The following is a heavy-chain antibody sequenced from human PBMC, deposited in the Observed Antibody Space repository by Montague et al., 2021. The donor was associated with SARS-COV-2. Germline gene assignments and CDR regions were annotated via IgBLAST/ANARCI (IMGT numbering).Heavy chain of an antibody. CDR3: ARQSGRLWGIAVAGAFDY. CDR1: GGSISSYY. D-gene: IGHD6-19*01. J-gene: IGHJ4*02. CDR2: IYYSGST. V-gene: IGHV4-59*08. Sequence: SETLPLTCTVSGGSISSYYWSWIRQPPGKGLEWIGYIYYSGSTNYNPSLKSRVTISVDTSKNQFSLKLSSVTAADTAVYYCARQSGRLWGIAVAGAFDYWGQGTLVTVSS.